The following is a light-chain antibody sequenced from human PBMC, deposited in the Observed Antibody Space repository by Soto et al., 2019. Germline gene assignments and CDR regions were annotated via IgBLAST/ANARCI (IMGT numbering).Light chain of an antibody. J-gene: IGLJ1*01. Sequence: QSALTQPASVSGSPGQSITVSCTGTSSDVGGYNYVSWYQQHPGKAPKVMIYGVSDRPSGVSNRFSGSKSGNTASLTISGFQAEDEADYYCSSYTNSGAYVFGSGTKLTVL. CDR1: SSDVGGYNY. V-gene: IGLV2-14*03. CDR2: GVS. CDR3: SSYTNSGAYV.